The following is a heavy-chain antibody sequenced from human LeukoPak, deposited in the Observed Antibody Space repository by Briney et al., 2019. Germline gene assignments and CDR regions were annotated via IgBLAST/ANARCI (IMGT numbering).Heavy chain of an antibody. Sequence: GGSLRLSCAASGFTFSTYWMHWVRQVPGKGLVWVSRINSDGSSTGYADSVTGRFTISRDNAKNTLYLQMNSLRAEDTAVYYCARDLDGRYHFLDYWGQGTLVTVSS. CDR2: INSDGSST. J-gene: IGHJ4*02. CDR1: GFTFSTYW. V-gene: IGHV3-74*01. D-gene: IGHD1-26*01. CDR3: ARDLDGRYHFLDY.